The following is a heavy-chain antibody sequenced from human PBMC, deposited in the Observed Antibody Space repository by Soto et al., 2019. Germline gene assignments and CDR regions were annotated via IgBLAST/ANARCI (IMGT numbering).Heavy chain of an antibody. CDR2: IYYSGSA. D-gene: IGHD4-17*01. V-gene: IGHV4-59*08. J-gene: IGHJ4*02. Sequence: QVQLQESGPRLVKPSETLSLTCTVSGGSISSYYWSWIRQPPGKGLEWIGYIYYSGSANYNPSLKSRVTISVDTSKNQFSLKLSSVTAADTAVYYCASPVTTSTFDYWGQGTLVTVSS. CDR3: ASPVTTSTFDY. CDR1: GGSISSYY.